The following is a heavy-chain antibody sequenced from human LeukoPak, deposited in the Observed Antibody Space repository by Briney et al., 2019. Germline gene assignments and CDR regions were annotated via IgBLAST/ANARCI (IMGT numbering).Heavy chain of an antibody. D-gene: IGHD6-19*01. CDR3: ARGRGAVAGYFDY. J-gene: IGHJ4*02. Sequence: SETLSLTCAVYGGSFSGYYWSWIRQPPGKGLEWIGEVNHSGSTNYNPSPKSRVTISVDTSKNQFSLKLSSVTAADTAVFHCARGRGAVAGYFDYWGQGALVTVSS. CDR1: GGSFSGYY. CDR2: VNHSGST. V-gene: IGHV4-34*01.